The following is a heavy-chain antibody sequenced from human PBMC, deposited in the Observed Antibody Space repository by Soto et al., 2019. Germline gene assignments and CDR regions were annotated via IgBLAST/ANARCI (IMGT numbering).Heavy chain of an antibody. CDR1: GFTFSSYA. D-gene: IGHD6-19*01. V-gene: IGHV3-23*01. J-gene: IGHJ4*02. Sequence: EVQLLESGGGLVQPGGSLRLSCAASGFTFSSYAMSWVRQAPGKGLEWVSAISGSGGSTYYADSVKGRFTISRDNSKNTLYLQMSSLRAEDTAVYYCAMSSPDPVAPFDYWGQGTLVTVSS. CDR2: ISGSGGST. CDR3: AMSSPDPVAPFDY.